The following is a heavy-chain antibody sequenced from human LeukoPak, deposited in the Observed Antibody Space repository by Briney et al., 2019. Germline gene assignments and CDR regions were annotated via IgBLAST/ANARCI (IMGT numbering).Heavy chain of an antibody. CDR3: ARGVEGYSYGSDY. J-gene: IGHJ4*02. D-gene: IGHD5-18*01. CDR1: GFTFSSYG. V-gene: IGHV3-33*01. Sequence: QPGGSLRLSCAASGFTFSSYGMHWVRHAPGKGLEWVAVIWYDGSVNYYADSVKGRFTISRDNSKNTLYLQMNSLRAEDTAVYYCARGVEGYSYGSDYWGQGTLVTVSS. CDR2: IWYDGSVN.